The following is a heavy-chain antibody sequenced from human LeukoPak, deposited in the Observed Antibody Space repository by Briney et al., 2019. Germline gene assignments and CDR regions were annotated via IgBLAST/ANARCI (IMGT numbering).Heavy chain of an antibody. D-gene: IGHD3-10*01. Sequence: GGSLRLSCAASGLTFSSYAMSWVRQAPGKGLEWVSGISGSGDGTYYADSVKGRFTISRDNSKNTLYLQMNSLRAEDTAVYYCAKGYYYGSGSYSPLYYYYALDVWGQGTTVTVSS. CDR2: ISGSGDGT. CDR3: AKGYYYGSGSYSPLYYYYALDV. CDR1: GLTFSSYA. V-gene: IGHV3-23*01. J-gene: IGHJ6*02.